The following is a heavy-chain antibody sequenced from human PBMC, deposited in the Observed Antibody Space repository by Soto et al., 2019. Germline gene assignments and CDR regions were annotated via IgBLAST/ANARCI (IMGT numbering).Heavy chain of an antibody. CDR1: GFTFNTYS. CDR3: TTGRWSNDY. CDR2: IWYDGTQK. D-gene: IGHD2-15*01. V-gene: IGHV3-33*01. Sequence: GGSLRLSCEASGFTFNTYSMHWVRQPPGKGLEWLAAIWYDGTQKYYADSVKGRFIISRDNSKKTLYLEMNSLRAEDTAVYYCTTGRWSNDYWGQGTLVTVSS. J-gene: IGHJ4*02.